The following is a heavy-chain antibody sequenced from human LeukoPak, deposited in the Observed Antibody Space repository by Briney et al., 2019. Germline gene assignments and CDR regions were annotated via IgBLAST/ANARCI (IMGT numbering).Heavy chain of an antibody. CDR1: GGTFSSYS. CDR2: IVPVFGTV. D-gene: IGHD3-10*01. V-gene: IGHV1-69*05. Sequence: SVKVSCKTSGGTFSSYSISWVRQAPGQGLEWMGGIVPVFGTVDYAQKFQGRVTITTDKSTSTTYLELSSLRSDDTAIYYCARASSKAFDIWGQGTVVTVSS. J-gene: IGHJ3*02. CDR3: ARASSKAFDI.